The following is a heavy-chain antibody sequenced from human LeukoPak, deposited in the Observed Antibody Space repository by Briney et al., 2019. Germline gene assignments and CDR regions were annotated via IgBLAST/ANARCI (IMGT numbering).Heavy chain of an antibody. CDR1: GFTFSSYE. Sequence: PGGSLRLSCAASGFTFSSYEMNWVRQAPGKGLEWVSYISSSGSSIYYADPVKGRFTISRDNAKNSLYLQMSSLRAEDTAVYYCARENRYCTGGSCYYQWDYWGQGTLVTVSS. CDR2: ISSSGSSI. J-gene: IGHJ4*02. CDR3: ARENRYCTGGSCYYQWDY. D-gene: IGHD2-15*01. V-gene: IGHV3-48*03.